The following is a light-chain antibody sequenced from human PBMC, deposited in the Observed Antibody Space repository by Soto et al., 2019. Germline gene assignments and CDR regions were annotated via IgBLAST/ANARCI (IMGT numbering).Light chain of an antibody. J-gene: IGLJ3*02. Sequence: QSALTQPASVSGSPGQSNTISCTGTSSDVGGYNYVSWYQHHPGKAPKLIIYEVNNRPSGVSNRFSGSKSGNTASLTISGLQAEDEADYYCSSYTTSSTLVFGGGTKLTVL. CDR3: SSYTTSSTLV. V-gene: IGLV2-14*01. CDR2: EVN. CDR1: SSDVGGYNY.